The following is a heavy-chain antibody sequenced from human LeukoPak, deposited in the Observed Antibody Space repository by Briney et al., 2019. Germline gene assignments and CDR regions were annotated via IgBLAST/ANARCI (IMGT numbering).Heavy chain of an antibody. D-gene: IGHD5-24*01. J-gene: IGHJ4*02. CDR1: GFAFRNYG. CDR3: AKEKGDGLPFDY. Sequence: GGSLRLSCSASGFAFRNYGMAWVRQAPGKGLDFVSAVNAKGHVTFYADSVKGRFTISSDNSKNTLYLQMNSLRAEDTAVYYCAKEKGDGLPFDYWGQGTLITVSS. V-gene: IGHV3-23*01. CDR2: VNAKGHVT.